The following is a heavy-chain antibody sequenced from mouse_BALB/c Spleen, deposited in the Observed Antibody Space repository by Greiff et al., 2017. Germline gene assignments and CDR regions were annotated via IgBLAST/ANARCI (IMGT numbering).Heavy chain of an antibody. CDR2: ISSGGSYT. D-gene: IGHD2-4*01. Sequence: EVKLMESGGDLVKPGGSLKLSCAASGFTFSSYGMSWVRQTPDKRLEWVATISSGGSYTYYPDSVKGRFTISRDNAKNTLYLQMSSLKSEDTAMYYCARQSYDYDRSWFAYWGQGTLVTVSA. J-gene: IGHJ3*01. V-gene: IGHV5-6*01. CDR3: ARQSYDYDRSWFAY. CDR1: GFTFSSYG.